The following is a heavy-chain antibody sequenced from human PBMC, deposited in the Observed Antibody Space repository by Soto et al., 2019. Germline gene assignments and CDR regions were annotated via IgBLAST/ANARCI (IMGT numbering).Heavy chain of an antibody. CDR2: IYYSGST. Sequence: SETLSLTCTVSGGSISSYYWSWIRQPPGKGLEWIGYIYYSGSTNYNPSLKSRVTISVDTSKNQFSLKLSSVTAADTAVYYCARMITIPPVMDVWGKGTTVTVSS. D-gene: IGHD3-16*01. CDR1: GGSISSYY. J-gene: IGHJ6*03. V-gene: IGHV4-59*08. CDR3: ARMITIPPVMDV.